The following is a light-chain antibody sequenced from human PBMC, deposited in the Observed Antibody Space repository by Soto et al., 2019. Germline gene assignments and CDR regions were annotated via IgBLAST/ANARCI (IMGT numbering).Light chain of an antibody. CDR1: QSVSSN. CDR2: GAS. J-gene: IGKJ2*01. CDR3: QQYNNWPALYT. V-gene: IGKV3-15*01. Sequence: EIVMTQSPATLSVSPGERATLSCRASQSVSSNFAWYQQKPGQAPRLLTYGASTRATGIPARFSGSGSGTEFTLTISSLQSEDFAVYYCQQYNNWPALYTFGQGTKLEIK.